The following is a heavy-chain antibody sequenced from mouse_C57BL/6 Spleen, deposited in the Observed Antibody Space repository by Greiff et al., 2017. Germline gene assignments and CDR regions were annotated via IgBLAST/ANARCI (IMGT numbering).Heavy chain of an antibody. Sequence: QVQLQQSGAELARPGASVTMSCKASGYTFTSYTMHWVKQRPGQGLEWIGYINPSSGYTKYNQKFKDKATLTADKSSSTAYMHLSSLTSEDSAVDYCARPTGPYFDYWGQGTTLTVSS. CDR1: GYTFTSYT. CDR3: ARPTGPYFDY. D-gene: IGHD4-1*01. V-gene: IGHV1-4*01. J-gene: IGHJ2*01. CDR2: INPSSGYT.